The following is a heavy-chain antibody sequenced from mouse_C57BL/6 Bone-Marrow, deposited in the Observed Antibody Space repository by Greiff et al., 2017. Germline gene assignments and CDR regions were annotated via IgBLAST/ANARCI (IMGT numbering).Heavy chain of an antibody. Sequence: EVQLQQSGPELVKPGASVKMSCKASGYTFTDYNMHWVKQSHGKSLEWIGYINPNNGGTSYNQKLKGQATFTVNKSSSTAYMELRSRTSEDSAVYYCASDGNYPFAYWGQGTLVTVSA. J-gene: IGHJ3*01. CDR2: INPNNGGT. CDR1: GYTFTDYN. V-gene: IGHV1-22*01. CDR3: ASDGNYPFAY. D-gene: IGHD2-1*01.